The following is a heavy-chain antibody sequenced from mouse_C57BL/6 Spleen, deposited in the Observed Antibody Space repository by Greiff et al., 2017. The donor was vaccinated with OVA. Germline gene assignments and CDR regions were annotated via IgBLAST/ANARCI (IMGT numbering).Heavy chain of an antibody. CDR3: ARCYYGSSYWYFDV. V-gene: IGHV1-22*01. D-gene: IGHD1-1*01. CDR1: GYTFTDYN. Sequence: VQLQQSGPELVKPGASVKMSCKASGYTFTDYNMHWVKQSHGKSLEWIGYINPNNGGTSYNQKFKGKATLTVNKSSSTAYMELRSLTSEDSAVYYGARCYYGSSYWYFDVWGKGTTVTVSS. CDR2: INPNNGGT. J-gene: IGHJ1*03.